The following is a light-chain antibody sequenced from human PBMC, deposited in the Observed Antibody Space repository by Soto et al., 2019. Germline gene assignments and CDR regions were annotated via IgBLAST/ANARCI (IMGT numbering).Light chain of an antibody. J-gene: IGKJ2*02. V-gene: IGKV3-11*01. CDR1: QSVSSY. CDR3: HQRRRSHRGT. CDR2: DAS. Sequence: EIVLTQSPATLSLSPGERATLSCRASQSVSSYLAWYQQKPGQAPRLLIHDASTRATGIPARFSGSGSGTAFTLTISSLEPEDFALYCGHQRRRSHRGTFGQGTKLEIK.